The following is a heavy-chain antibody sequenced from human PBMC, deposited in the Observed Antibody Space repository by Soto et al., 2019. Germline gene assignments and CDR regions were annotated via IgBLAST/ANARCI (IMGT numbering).Heavy chain of an antibody. CDR1: GFTFSSYE. V-gene: IGHV3-48*03. J-gene: IGHJ4*02. CDR3: ARVYCSTTTCHVQAFDS. CDR2: ISSAGDSS. Sequence: PGGSLRLSCAASGFTFSSYERNWVRQAPGKTLECVSYISSAGDSSYYADSVKSRFTISRDNAKNSLYLQMNSLRVEDTAVYYCARVYCSTTTCHVQAFDSWGQGTLVTVSS. D-gene: IGHD2-2*01.